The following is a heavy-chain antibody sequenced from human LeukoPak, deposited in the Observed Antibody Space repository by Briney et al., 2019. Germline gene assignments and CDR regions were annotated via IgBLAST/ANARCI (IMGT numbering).Heavy chain of an antibody. CDR3: VRGYSFGPYGMDV. D-gene: IGHD2-15*01. Sequence: GGPLRLSCSASGFPFSSYAMHWVRQAPGKGLEYVSAISDSGGSTYYADSVKGRFTISRDNSKNTLYLQMSGLRAEDTAVYFCVRGYSFGPYGMDVWGQGTTVTVSS. V-gene: IGHV3-64D*09. J-gene: IGHJ6*02. CDR2: ISDSGGST. CDR1: GFPFSSYA.